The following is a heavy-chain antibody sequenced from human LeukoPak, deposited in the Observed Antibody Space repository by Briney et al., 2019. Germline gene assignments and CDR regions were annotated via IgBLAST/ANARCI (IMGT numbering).Heavy chain of an antibody. J-gene: IGHJ4*02. Sequence: PSQTLSLTGTVSGGSISSGDYCWSWIRQPPGKGLEWIGYIYYSGSTYYNPSLKSRVTISVDTSKNQFSLKLSSVTAADTAVYYCARDSYDSGGFAFDYWGQGTLVTVSS. D-gene: IGHD3-22*01. CDR1: GGSISSGDYC. CDR2: IYYSGST. V-gene: IGHV4-30-4*01. CDR3: ARDSYDSGGFAFDY.